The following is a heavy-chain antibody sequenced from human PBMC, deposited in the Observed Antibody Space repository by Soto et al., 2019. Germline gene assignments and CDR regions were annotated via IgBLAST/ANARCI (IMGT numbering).Heavy chain of an antibody. J-gene: IGHJ4*02. CDR2: INHSGST. CDR3: ARGGGYSGYPPFDY. Sequence: SETLSLTCAVYGGSFSGYYWSWIRQPPGKGLEWIGEINHSGSTNYNPSLKSRVTISVDTSKNQFSLKLSSVTAADTAVYYCARGGGYSGYPPFDYWGQGTLVTVSS. D-gene: IGHD5-12*01. CDR1: GGSFSGYY. V-gene: IGHV4-34*01.